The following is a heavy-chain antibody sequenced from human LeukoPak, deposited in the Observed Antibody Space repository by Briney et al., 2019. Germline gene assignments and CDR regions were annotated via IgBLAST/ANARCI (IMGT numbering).Heavy chain of an antibody. CDR1: GGSISSGDYY. CDR3: ARDGSYCSGGSCYSFL. V-gene: IGHV4-30-4*01. CDR2: IYYSGST. D-gene: IGHD2-15*01. J-gene: IGHJ4*02. Sequence: SETLSLTCTVSGGSISSGDYYWRWIRQPPGKGLEWIGYIYYSGSTYYNLSLKSRVTISVDTSKNQFSLKLSSVTAADTAVYYCARDGSYCSGGSCYSFLWGQGTLVTVSS.